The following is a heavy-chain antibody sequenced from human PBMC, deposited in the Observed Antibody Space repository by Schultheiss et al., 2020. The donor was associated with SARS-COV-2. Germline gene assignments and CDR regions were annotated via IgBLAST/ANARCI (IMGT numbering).Heavy chain of an antibody. J-gene: IGHJ4*02. CDR1: GGSISSGGYY. V-gene: IGHV4-39*07. D-gene: IGHD3-22*01. CDR2: INHSGST. CDR3: ARVTYYYDSSGYPYFDY. Sequence: SQTLSLTCTVSGGSISSGGYYWGWIRQPPGKGLEWIGEINHSGSTNYNPSLKSRVTISVDTSKNQFSLKLSSVTAADTAVYYCARVTYYYDSSGYPYFDYWGQGTLVTVSS.